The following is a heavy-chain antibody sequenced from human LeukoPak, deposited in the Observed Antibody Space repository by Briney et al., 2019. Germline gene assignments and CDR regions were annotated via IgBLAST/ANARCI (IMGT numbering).Heavy chain of an antibody. CDR1: GFTFSPHW. Sequence: GGSLRLSCAASGFTFSPHWMSWVRPAPGRGLEGVANIKQDGSEKYYVDSVKGRFTISRDNAKNSLYLQMNSLRAEDTAVYYCARDPARLDSYYDFWSGSDDAFDIWGQGTMVTVSS. J-gene: IGHJ3*02. CDR3: ARDPARLDSYYDFWSGSDDAFDI. V-gene: IGHV3-7*01. CDR2: IKQDGSEK. D-gene: IGHD3-3*01.